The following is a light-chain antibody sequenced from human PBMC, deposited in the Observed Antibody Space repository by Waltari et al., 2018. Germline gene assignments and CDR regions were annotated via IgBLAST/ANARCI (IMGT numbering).Light chain of an antibody. V-gene: IGLV3-1*01. CDR3: QAWDSSSDSYV. Sequence: SYELTQPPSVSVSAGQKASIPCSGDQQGHKFVCWFQQRPGQSPVLVTYQNKKRPSGIPERFSGSNSGNTATLTISGTQPLDEADYYCQAWDSSSDSYVFGSGTKVTV. CDR1: QQGHKF. J-gene: IGLJ1*01. CDR2: QNK.